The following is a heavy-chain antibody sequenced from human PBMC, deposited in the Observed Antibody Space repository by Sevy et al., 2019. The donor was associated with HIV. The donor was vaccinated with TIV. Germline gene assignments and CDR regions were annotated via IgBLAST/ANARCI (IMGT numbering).Heavy chain of an antibody. CDR2: ISSSSSYI. Sequence: GGSLRLSCAASGFTFSSYSMNWVRQAPGKGLEWVSSISSSSSYIYYADSVKGRFTISRDNAKNSLYLPMNSLRAEETAVDYCARDHCSGGSCLSYYYYYGMDVWGQGTTVTVSS. J-gene: IGHJ6*02. V-gene: IGHV3-21*01. D-gene: IGHD2-15*01. CDR3: ARDHCSGGSCLSYYYYYGMDV. CDR1: GFTFSSYS.